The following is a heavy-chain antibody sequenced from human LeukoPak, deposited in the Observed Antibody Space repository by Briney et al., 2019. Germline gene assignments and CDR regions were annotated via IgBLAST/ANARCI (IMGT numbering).Heavy chain of an antibody. J-gene: IGHJ5*02. D-gene: IGHD6-13*01. V-gene: IGHV3-15*01. CDR1: GCTFTNAW. Sequence: GGSLRLSCTASGCTFTNAWMTWVRPPPGKGLEWVGRIKSKTDGGTTDYAAPVKGRFTISRDDSNNTLFLQMNSLKAEDTAIYYCTTEAYSSSWYGTWFDPWGQGTLVTVSS. CDR2: IKSKTDGGTT. CDR3: TTEAYSSSWYGTWFDP.